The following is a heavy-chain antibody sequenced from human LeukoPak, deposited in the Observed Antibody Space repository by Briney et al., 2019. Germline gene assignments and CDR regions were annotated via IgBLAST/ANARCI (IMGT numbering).Heavy chain of an antibody. CDR3: ATADGLRKYQSGALYAFDI. D-gene: IGHD2-2*01. CDR2: FDPEDGET. V-gene: IGHV1-24*01. Sequence: ASVKVSCKVSGYTLTELSMHWVRQAPGKGLEWMGGFDPEDGETIYAQKFQGRVTMTEDTSTDTAYMELSSLRSEDTAVYYCATADGLRKYQSGALYAFDIWGQGTMVTVSS. J-gene: IGHJ3*02. CDR1: GYTLTELS.